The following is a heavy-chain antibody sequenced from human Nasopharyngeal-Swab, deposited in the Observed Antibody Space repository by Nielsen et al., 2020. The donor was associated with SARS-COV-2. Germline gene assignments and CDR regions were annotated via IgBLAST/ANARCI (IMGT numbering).Heavy chain of an antibody. Sequence: ASVKVSCKVSGYTLTELSMHWVRQAPGKGLEWMGGFDPADGETIYAQKFQGRVTMTEDTSTDTAYMELSSLRSEDTAVYYCATVRGYSYGYYLESRAFDIWGQGTMVTVSS. D-gene: IGHD5-18*01. V-gene: IGHV1-24*01. CDR3: ATVRGYSYGYYLESRAFDI. CDR1: GYTLTELS. CDR2: FDPADGET. J-gene: IGHJ3*02.